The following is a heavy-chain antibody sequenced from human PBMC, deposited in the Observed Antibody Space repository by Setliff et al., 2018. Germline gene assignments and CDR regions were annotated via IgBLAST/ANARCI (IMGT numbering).Heavy chain of an antibody. CDR2: FHTGGST. CDR3: ARVSQYSSGWYYYYYYGMDV. V-gene: IGHV4-61*09. Sequence: SETLSLTCTVSGDSISSGSYYWTWIRQPAGKGLEWIGHFHTGGSTNYNRSLRSRVSISVDTSKNQFSLKLSSVTAADTAVYYCARVSQYSSGWYYYYYYGMDVWGQGTTVTVSS. CDR1: GDSISSGSYY. J-gene: IGHJ6*02. D-gene: IGHD6-19*01.